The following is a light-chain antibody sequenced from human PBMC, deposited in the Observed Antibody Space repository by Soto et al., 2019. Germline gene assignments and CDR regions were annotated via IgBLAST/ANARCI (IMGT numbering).Light chain of an antibody. V-gene: IGLV2-11*01. Sequence: QSVLTQPRSVSGSPGQSVTISCTGTSSDVDDYVSWYQQHPGKAPKFIIYDVTKRPSGVPDRFSGSKSDNTASLTVSGLQAEDEADYYCCAHVGSSTYVFGSGTKLAVL. CDR3: CAHVGSSTYV. J-gene: IGLJ1*01. CDR1: SSDVDDY. CDR2: DVT.